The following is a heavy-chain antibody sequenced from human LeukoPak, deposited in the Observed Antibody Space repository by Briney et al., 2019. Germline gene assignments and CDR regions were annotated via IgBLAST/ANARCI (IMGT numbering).Heavy chain of an antibody. CDR2: IIPIFGTA. Sequence: SVKVSCKASGGTFSSYATSWVRQAPGQGLEWMGGIIPIFGTANYAQKFQGRVTITADESTSTAYMELSSLRSEDTAVYYCARVVAADYYYGMDVWGQGTTVTVSS. J-gene: IGHJ6*02. V-gene: IGHV1-69*01. CDR1: GGTFSSYA. CDR3: ARVVAADYYYGMDV. D-gene: IGHD2-15*01.